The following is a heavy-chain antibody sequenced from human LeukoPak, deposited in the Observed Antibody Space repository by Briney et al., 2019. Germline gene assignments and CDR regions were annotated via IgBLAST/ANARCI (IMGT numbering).Heavy chain of an antibody. CDR2: IYNSGST. V-gene: IGHV4-59*01. CDR1: GFTLSTYA. CDR3: ARGSTYWYFDL. J-gene: IGHJ2*01. Sequence: PGGSLRLSCAASGFTLSTYAMSWVRQTPGKGLEWLGYIYNSGSTNYNPSLKSRVTISVDTSKNQFSLNLTSVTPADTAVYYCARGSTYWYFDLWGRGTLATVSS.